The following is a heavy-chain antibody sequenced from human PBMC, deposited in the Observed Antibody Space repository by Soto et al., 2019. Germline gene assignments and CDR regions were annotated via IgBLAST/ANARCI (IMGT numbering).Heavy chain of an antibody. CDR3: ATSTRYDSSGYYWVAAFDI. D-gene: IGHD3-22*01. Sequence: ASVKVSCKAFGCTFTSYYMHWVRQAPGQGLEWMGIINPSGGSTSYAQKFQGRVTMTRDTSTSTVYMELSSLRSEDTAVYYCATSTRYDSSGYYWVAAFDIWGQGTMVTVSS. J-gene: IGHJ3*02. CDR1: GCTFTSYY. CDR2: INPSGGST. V-gene: IGHV1-46*01.